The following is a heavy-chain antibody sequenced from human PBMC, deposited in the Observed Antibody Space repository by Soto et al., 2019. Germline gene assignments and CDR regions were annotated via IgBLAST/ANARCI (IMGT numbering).Heavy chain of an antibody. CDR3: ASSTPPYGDYVGYYYGMDV. CDR1: GYTFTSYA. CDR2: MNPNSGNT. D-gene: IGHD4-17*01. Sequence: GASVKVSCKASGYTFTSYAMHWVRQATGQGLEWMGWMNPNSGNTGYAQKFQGRVTMTRNTSISTAYMELSSLRSEDTAVYYCASSTPPYGDYVGYYYGMDVWGQGTTVTVSS. V-gene: IGHV1-8*02. J-gene: IGHJ6*02.